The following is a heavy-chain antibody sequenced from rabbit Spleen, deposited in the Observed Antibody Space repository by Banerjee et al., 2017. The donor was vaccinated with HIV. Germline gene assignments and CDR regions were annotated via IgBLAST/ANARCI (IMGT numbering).Heavy chain of an antibody. D-gene: IGHD2-1*01. Sequence: QEHLVESGGGLVQPGGSLTLSCKASGLDFNSAGMSWVRQAPGKGLEWIACINTATGKAVYASWAKGRFTISSHNAQNTLYLQLNSLTAADTATYFCVRDLGYDDYSEKGYFNLWGQGTLVTVS. V-gene: IGHV1S47*01. CDR3: VRDLGYDDYSEKGYFNL. CDR1: GLDFNSAG. CDR2: INTATGKA. J-gene: IGHJ4*01.